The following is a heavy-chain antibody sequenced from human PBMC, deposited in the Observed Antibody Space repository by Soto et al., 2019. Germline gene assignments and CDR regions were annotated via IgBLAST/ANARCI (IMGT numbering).Heavy chain of an antibody. V-gene: IGHV3-21*01. Sequence: EVQLVESGGGLVKPGGSLRLSCAASGFSFSSYSMNWVRQAPGKGLEWVSSISSSASHINYADSVKGRFTISRDNAKKSLYLQMNSLRAEDTAVYYCARGYKGYCSGGTCYWFVPWGQGTLVTVSS. CDR1: GFSFSSYS. CDR2: ISSSASHI. CDR3: ARGYKGYCSGGTCYWFVP. J-gene: IGHJ5*02. D-gene: IGHD2-15*01.